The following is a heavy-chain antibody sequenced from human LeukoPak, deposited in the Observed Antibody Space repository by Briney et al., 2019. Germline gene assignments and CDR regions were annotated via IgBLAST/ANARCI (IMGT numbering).Heavy chain of an antibody. CDR1: GGSISSYY. D-gene: IGHD2-2*01. V-gene: IGHV4-59*01. J-gene: IGHJ4*02. CDR2: IYYSGST. CDR3: ARWWGPKVYCSSTSCYGFDY. Sequence: SETLSLTCTVSGGSISSYYWSWIRQPPGKGLEWIGYIYYSGSTNYNPSLKSRVTISVDTSKNQFSLKLSSVTAADTAVYYCARWWGPKVYCSSTSCYGFDYWGQGTLVTVSS.